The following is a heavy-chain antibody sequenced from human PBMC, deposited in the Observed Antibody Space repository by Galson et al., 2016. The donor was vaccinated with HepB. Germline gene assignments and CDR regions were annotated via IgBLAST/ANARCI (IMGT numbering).Heavy chain of an antibody. CDR2: IYYSGTI. CDR3: ARGHFGTKWTPHSDS. V-gene: IGHV4-39*01. Sequence: SETLSLTCTVSGDSLNSGSYFWAWIRQPPGRGLEWITSIYYSGTIYYSPSLKSRVTISTDKANHQFSLRLTSVSAADTAVYYCARGHFGTKWTPHSDSWGQGNLVTVSS. J-gene: IGHJ4*02. CDR1: GDSLNSGSYF. D-gene: IGHD1-26*01.